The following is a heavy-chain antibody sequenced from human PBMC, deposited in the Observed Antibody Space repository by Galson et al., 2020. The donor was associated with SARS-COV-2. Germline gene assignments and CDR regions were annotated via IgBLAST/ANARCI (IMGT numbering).Heavy chain of an antibody. V-gene: IGHV3-7*04. CDR2: IKQDGSEK. D-gene: IGHD3-22*01. CDR1: GFTFSRYW. J-gene: IGHJ3*01. Sequence: GGSLRLSCAASGFTFSRYWMSWVRQAPGKGLEWVANIKQDGSEKFYVDSVKGRFSMSRDNAKNSLYLQMNSLRADDTAVYYCARGDYYDSSGSFTDAFDVWGQGTMVIVSS. CDR3: ARGDYYDSSGSFTDAFDV.